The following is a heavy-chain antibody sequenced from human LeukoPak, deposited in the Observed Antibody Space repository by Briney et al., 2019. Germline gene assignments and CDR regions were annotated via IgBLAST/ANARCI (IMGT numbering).Heavy chain of an antibody. Sequence: GGSLRLSCTVSGFTVSGNSMSWVRQAPGKRLEWVSFIYSDNTHYSDSVKGRFTISRDNSKNTLYLQMNSLRAEDTAVYYCARRAGAYSHPYDYWGQGTLVTVSS. CDR2: IYSDNT. D-gene: IGHD4/OR15-4a*01. CDR3: ARRAGAYSHPYDY. CDR1: GFTVSGNS. V-gene: IGHV3-53*01. J-gene: IGHJ4*02.